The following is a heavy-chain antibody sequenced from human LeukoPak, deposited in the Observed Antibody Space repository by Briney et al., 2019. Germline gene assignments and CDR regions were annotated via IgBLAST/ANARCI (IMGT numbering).Heavy chain of an antibody. D-gene: IGHD4-11*01. J-gene: IGHJ4*02. V-gene: IGHV3-30*18. CDR2: ISYDGSNK. CDR1: GFTFSSYG. CDR3: AKDRRTTVTTSYLDY. Sequence: PGGSLRLSCAASGFTFSSYGMHWVGQAPGKGLEWVAVISYDGSNKYYADSVKGRFTISRDNSKNTLYLQMDSLRAEDTAVYYCAKDRRTTVTTSYLDYWGQGTLVTVSS.